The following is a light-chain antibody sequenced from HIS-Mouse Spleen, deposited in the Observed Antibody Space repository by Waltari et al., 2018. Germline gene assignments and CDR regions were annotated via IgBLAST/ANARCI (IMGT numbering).Light chain of an antibody. V-gene: IGLV2-23*01. J-gene: IGLJ3*02. CDR2: EGS. CDR1: SSDVGRYNL. Sequence: QSALTQPASVSGSPGQSITISCTGTSSDVGRYNLVSWYQQHPGKAPKRMIYEGSKRPSGVSNRFSGSKSGNTASLTISGLQAEDEADYYCCSYAVSSTWVFGGGTKLTVL. CDR3: CSYAVSSTWV.